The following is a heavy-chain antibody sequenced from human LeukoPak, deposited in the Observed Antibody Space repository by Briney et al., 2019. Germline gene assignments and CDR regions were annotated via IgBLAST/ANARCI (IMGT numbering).Heavy chain of an antibody. V-gene: IGHV3-21*01. D-gene: IGHD2-2*01. J-gene: IGHJ4*02. Sequence: PGGSLRLSCAASGFTFSNYYMSWVRQAPGKGLEWVSSISSSSSYIYYADSVKGRFTISRDNAKNSLYLQMNSLRAEDTAVYYCARGDRDLYCSSTSCYPVLGGQGTLVTVSS. CDR2: ISSSSSYI. CDR1: GFTFSNYY. CDR3: ARGDRDLYCSSTSCYPVL.